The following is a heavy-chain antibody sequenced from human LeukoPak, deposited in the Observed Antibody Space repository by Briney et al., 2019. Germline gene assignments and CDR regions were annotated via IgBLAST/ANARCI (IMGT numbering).Heavy chain of an antibody. J-gene: IGHJ5*02. CDR3: ARRPASVGGGFDP. CDR2: IYPGDSDT. Sequence: GESLKISCKASGYTFTNYWIGWVRQMPGKGLEWIGTIYPGDSDTRYSPSFHGQVTISADRSISTAYLQWSSLRASDTGIYYCARRPASVGGGFDPWGQGTLVTVSS. D-gene: IGHD2-2*01. V-gene: IGHV5-51*01. CDR1: GYTFTNYW.